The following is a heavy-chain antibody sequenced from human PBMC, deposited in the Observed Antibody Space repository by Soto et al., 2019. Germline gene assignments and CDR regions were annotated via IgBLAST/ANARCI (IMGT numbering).Heavy chain of an antibody. V-gene: IGHV3-7*03. Sequence: GGSLRLSCAASGFTFSSYWMSWVRQAPGKGLEWVANIKQDGSEKYYVDSVKGRFTISRDNAKNSLYLQMNSLRAEDTAVYYCARDPRLGMFAFDIWGQGTMVTVSS. D-gene: IGHD7-27*01. J-gene: IGHJ3*02. CDR1: GFTFSSYW. CDR3: ARDPRLGMFAFDI. CDR2: IKQDGSEK.